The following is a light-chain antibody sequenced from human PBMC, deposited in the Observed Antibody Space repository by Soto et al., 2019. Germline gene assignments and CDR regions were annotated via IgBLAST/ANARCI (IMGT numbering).Light chain of an antibody. Sequence: VLTQSPATLSLSPGERATLSCRASQSVSRYLAWYQQKPGQAPRLLIYDAFKRATGIPARFSGSGSGTDFTLTISSLEPEDFAVYYCQQRSNWPTFGQGTNVDI. CDR1: QSVSRY. J-gene: IGKJ1*01. CDR3: QQRSNWPT. V-gene: IGKV3-11*01. CDR2: DAF.